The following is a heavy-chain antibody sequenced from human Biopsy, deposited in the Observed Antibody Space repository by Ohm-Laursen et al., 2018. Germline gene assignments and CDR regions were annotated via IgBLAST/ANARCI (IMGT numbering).Heavy chain of an antibody. CDR2: NIPILGTG. D-gene: IGHD3-9*01. Sequence: GSSVKVSCKVPGGTFSNYGVNWVRQAPGQGLEWLGGNIPILGTGNYAQKFQDRVTFAADTSTSTATMELRSLRSDDTAVYYCATKLTGYFHHWGQGTLVIVSS. J-gene: IGHJ1*01. CDR1: GGTFSNYG. CDR3: ATKLTGYFHH. V-gene: IGHV1-69*06.